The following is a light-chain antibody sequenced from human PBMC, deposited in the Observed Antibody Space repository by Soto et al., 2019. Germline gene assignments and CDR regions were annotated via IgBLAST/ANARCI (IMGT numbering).Light chain of an antibody. CDR3: SSYTSSSFYV. J-gene: IGLJ1*01. Sequence: QPVLTQPASVSGSPGQSITISCTGTSSDVGGYNYVSWYQQHPGKAPKLMIYDFSNRPSGVSNRFYGSKCGNTDSLTISVLTAEDAADYYCSSYTSSSFYVFGTGTKVTVL. V-gene: IGLV2-14*01. CDR2: DFS. CDR1: SSDVGGYNY.